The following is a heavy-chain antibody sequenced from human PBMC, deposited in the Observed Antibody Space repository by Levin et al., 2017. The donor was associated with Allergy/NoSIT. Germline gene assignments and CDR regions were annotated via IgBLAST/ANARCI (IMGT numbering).Heavy chain of an antibody. CDR2: ISSSSSYI. Sequence: GESLKISCAASGFTFSSYSMNWVRQAPGKGLEWVSSISSSSSYIYYADSVKGRFTISRDNAKNSLYLQMNSLRAEDTAVYYCAVSRIAARKDPGSRNYYYYYMDVWGKGTTVTVSS. D-gene: IGHD6-6*01. CDR3: AVSRIAARKDPGSRNYYYYYMDV. CDR1: GFTFSSYS. J-gene: IGHJ6*03. V-gene: IGHV3-21*01.